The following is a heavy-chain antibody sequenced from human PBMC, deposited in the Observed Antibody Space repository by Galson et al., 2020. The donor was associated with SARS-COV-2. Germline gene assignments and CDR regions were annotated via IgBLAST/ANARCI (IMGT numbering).Heavy chain of an antibody. V-gene: IGHV3-23*01. CDR3: LSYSSTRHNY. CDR1: GFSFSSYA. CDR2: ISDSSGVT. J-gene: IGHJ4*02. D-gene: IGHD6-19*01. Sequence: GESLKISCAASGFSFSSYAMNWVRQAPGKGLEWVSIISDSSGVTYYADSVNGRFTMSRDNSKNMFYLQMSALRLEDTAVYYCLSYSSTRHNYWGQGTLVTVSS.